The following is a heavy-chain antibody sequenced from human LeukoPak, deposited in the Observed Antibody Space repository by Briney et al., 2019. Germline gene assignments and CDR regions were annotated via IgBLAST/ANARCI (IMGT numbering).Heavy chain of an antibody. CDR3: ATSTLLADYGDYVFSDAFDI. CDR2: FDPEDGET. CDR1: GYTLTELS. V-gene: IGHV1-24*01. D-gene: IGHD4-17*01. Sequence: ASVKVSCKVSGYTLTELSMHWVGQAPGKGLEWMGGFDPEDGETIYAQKFQGRVTMTEDTSTDTAYMELSSLRSEDTAVYYCATSTLLADYGDYVFSDAFDIWGQGTMVTVSS. J-gene: IGHJ3*02.